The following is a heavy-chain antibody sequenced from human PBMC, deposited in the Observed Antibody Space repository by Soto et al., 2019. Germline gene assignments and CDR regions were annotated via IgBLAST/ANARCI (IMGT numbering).Heavy chain of an antibody. D-gene: IGHD4-17*01. Sequence: QVQLVESGGVLVKPGGSLRLSCAASGFTFSDYFMSWLRQAPGKGLEWVSYISSSGFANYADSVKGRFTISRDNAKNSLHLQMDGLRAEGPAVYYCARAWATTVVTSPSYWGEGTLVTVSS. V-gene: IGHV3-11*05. CDR3: ARAWATTVVTSPSY. J-gene: IGHJ4*02. CDR1: GFTFSDYF. CDR2: ISSSGFA.